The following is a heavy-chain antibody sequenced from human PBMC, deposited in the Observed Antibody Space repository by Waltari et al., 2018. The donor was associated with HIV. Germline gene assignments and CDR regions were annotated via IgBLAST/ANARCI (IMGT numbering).Heavy chain of an antibody. D-gene: IGHD3-22*01. J-gene: IGHJ4*02. CDR3: ARAAHSYYDSSPYYFDY. CDR1: GYTFTSYA. Sequence: QVQLVQSGAEVKKPGASVKVSCKASGYTFTSYAMHWVRQAPGQRLDWMGWINACNGNTKDARKFQVGVTITRNTSASTAYMELSRLRSEETAVYYCARAAHSYYDSSPYYFDYWGQGSLVTVSS. V-gene: IGHV1-3*01. CDR2: INACNGNT.